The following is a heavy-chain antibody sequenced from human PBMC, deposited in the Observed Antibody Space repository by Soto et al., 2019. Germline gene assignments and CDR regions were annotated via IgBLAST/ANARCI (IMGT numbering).Heavy chain of an antibody. Sequence: PSETLSLTCAVYGGSFSGEYWSWIRQPPGKGLEWIGEINHSGSTNYNPSLKSRVTISVDTSKNQFSLKLSSVTAADTAVYYCARLGTMVRGVIITPNWFYPWGQGTLVTVSS. D-gene: IGHD3-10*01. CDR2: INHSGST. J-gene: IGHJ5*02. CDR3: ARLGTMVRGVIITPNWFYP. CDR1: GGSFSGEY. V-gene: IGHV4-34*01.